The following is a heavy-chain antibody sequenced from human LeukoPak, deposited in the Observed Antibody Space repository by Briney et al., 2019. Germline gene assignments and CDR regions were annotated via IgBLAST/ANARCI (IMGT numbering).Heavy chain of an antibody. Sequence: ASVTVSCKASGYTFTGYYIHWVRQAPGQGLEWMGWISAYNGNTNYAQKLQGRVTMTTDTSTSTAYMELRSLRSDDTAVYYCASGIAVAGTFRTDYWGQGTLVTVSS. CDR2: ISAYNGNT. D-gene: IGHD6-19*01. CDR1: GYTFTGYY. CDR3: ASGIAVAGTFRTDY. J-gene: IGHJ4*02. V-gene: IGHV1-18*04.